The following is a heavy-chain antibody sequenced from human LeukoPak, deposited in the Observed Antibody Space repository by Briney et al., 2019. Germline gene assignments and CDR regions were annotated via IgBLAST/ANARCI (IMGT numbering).Heavy chain of an antibody. CDR2: ISSSSSTI. D-gene: IGHD6-13*01. CDR3: ARDVNPGIAAATFGY. Sequence: HPGGSLRLSCAASGFTFSSYSMNWVRRAPGKGLEWVSYISSSSSTIYYADSVKGRFTISRDNAKNSLYLQMNSLRAEDTAVYYCARDVNPGIAAATFGYWGQGTLVTVSS. CDR1: GFTFSSYS. V-gene: IGHV3-48*04. J-gene: IGHJ4*02.